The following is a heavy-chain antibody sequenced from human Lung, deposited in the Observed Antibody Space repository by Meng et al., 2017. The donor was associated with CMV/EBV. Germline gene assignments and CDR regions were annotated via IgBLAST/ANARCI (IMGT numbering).Heavy chain of an antibody. CDR2: IYSGGST. CDR3: ARHNTYYYDAFLGTFDI. Sequence: GEXXKISCAASGFTVSSNYMSWVRQAPGKGLEWVSVIYSGGSTYYADSVKGRFTISRDNSKNTLYLQMNSLRAEDTAVYYCARHNTYYYDAFLGTFDILGQGXMVTVSS. J-gene: IGHJ3*02. CDR1: GFTVSSNY. V-gene: IGHV3-53*01. D-gene: IGHD3-22*01.